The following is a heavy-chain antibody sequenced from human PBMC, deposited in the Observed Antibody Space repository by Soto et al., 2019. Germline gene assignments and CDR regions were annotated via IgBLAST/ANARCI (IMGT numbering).Heavy chain of an antibody. CDR2: INHSGST. CDR1: GGSFSGYY. D-gene: IGHD3-10*01. CDR3: ARGRSNWGVVHYYYMDV. V-gene: IGHV4-34*01. J-gene: IGHJ6*03. Sequence: PSETLSLTCAVYGGSFSGYYWSWIRQPPGKGLEWIGEINHSGSTNYNPSLKSRVTISVDTSKNQFSLKLSSVTAADTAVYHCARGRSNWGVVHYYYMDVWGKGTTVTVSS.